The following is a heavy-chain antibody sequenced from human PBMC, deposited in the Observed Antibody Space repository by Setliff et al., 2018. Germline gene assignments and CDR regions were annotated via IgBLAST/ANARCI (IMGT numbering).Heavy chain of an antibody. CDR3: ARDGSAFFYQN. Sequence: ASVKVSCKASGYTFTDSFIHWVRQAPGQGFEWLGWINPNRDDTKYAQKFQHRILMAKDTSLNTVYVELSILRSDDTATYYCARDGSAFFYQNWGQGSLVTVSS. CDR1: GYTFTDSF. D-gene: IGHD1-26*01. CDR2: INPNRDDT. J-gene: IGHJ4*02. V-gene: IGHV1-2*02.